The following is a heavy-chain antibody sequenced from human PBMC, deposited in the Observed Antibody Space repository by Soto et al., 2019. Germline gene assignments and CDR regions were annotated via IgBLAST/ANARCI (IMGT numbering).Heavy chain of an antibody. J-gene: IGHJ6*04. CDR3: ATAELEIHGSSTNCAGMDV. D-gene: IGHD2-2*01. CDR2: IIPNLGRA. CDR1: GSTFSSYA. Sequence: SVKVSCKAYGSTFSSYAINWVRQPPGQGLERIGEIIPNLGRANYAEKVQGRVTITADETASTGYMERSSLRSENIAVYYCATAELEIHGSSTNCAGMDVWGKGTTVTVSS. V-gene: IGHV1-69*10.